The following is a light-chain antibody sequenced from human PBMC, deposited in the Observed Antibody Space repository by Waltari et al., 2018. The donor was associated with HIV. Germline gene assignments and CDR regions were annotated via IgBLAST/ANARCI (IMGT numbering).Light chain of an antibody. Sequence: QSALTQPASVSGSPGLSLPFSCTCTSSDACGYNYVSWYQQHPGKAPKLMIYEVSNRPSGGSNRCSGSKSGNTASLTISGLQAEDEADYYCSSYTSSSTPVVFGGGTKLTVL. CDR3: SSYTSSSTPVV. J-gene: IGLJ2*01. CDR2: EVS. V-gene: IGLV2-14*01. CDR1: SSDACGYNY.